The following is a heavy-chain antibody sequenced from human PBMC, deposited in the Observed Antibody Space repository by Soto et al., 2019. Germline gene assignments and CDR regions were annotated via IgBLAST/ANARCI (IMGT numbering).Heavy chain of an antibody. CDR3: ARDPYYYDSSGYGVGWFDP. D-gene: IGHD3-22*01. V-gene: IGHV1-69*06. CDR1: GGTFSSYA. J-gene: IGHJ5*02. CDR2: IIPIFGSS. Sequence: SVKVSCKASGGTFSSYAISWVRQAPGQGLEWMGGIIPIFGSSNSVQRFQGRVTITADKSTSTAYMELSSLRSEDTAVYYCARDPYYYDSSGYGVGWFDPWGQGTLVTVSS.